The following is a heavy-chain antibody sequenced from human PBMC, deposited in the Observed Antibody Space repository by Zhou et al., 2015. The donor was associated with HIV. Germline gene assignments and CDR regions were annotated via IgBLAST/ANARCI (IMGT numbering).Heavy chain of an antibody. CDR3: ASGPTSYYDILTGYYANHYYYYMDV. CDR1: GGTFSSYA. J-gene: IGHJ6*03. Sequence: QVQLVQSGAEVKKPGSSVKVSCKASGGTFSSYAISWVRQAPGQGLEWMGGIIPIFGTANYAQKFQGRVTITADESTSTAYMELSSLRSEDTAVYYCASGPTSYYDILTGYYANHYYYYMDVWGKGTTVTVSS. V-gene: IGHV1-69*01. D-gene: IGHD3-9*01. CDR2: IIPIFGTA.